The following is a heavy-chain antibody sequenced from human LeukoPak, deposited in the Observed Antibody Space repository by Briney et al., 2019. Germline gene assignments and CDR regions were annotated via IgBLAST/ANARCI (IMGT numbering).Heavy chain of an antibody. V-gene: IGHV3-23*01. CDR3: ARAYCGGDCYSAYYYYMDV. Sequence: GGSLRLSCAASGFTFSSYAMSWVRQPPGKGLEWVSAISGSGGSTYYADSVKGRFNISRDNSKNTLYLQMNSLRAEDTAVYYCARAYCGGDCYSAYYYYMDVWGKGTTVTVSS. CDR1: GFTFSSYA. J-gene: IGHJ6*03. D-gene: IGHD2-21*02. CDR2: ISGSGGST.